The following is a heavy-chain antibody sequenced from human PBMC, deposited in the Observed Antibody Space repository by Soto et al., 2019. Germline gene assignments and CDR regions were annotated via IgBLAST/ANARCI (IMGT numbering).Heavy chain of an antibody. Sequence: GGSLRLSCAASVFTFSSYSMNWVRQAPGKGLEWVSYISSSSITIYYADSVKGRFTISRDNAKNSLYLQMNSLRDEDTAVYYCARPLNYYDSSGSPYYWGQGTLVTVSS. J-gene: IGHJ4*02. CDR1: VFTFSSYS. V-gene: IGHV3-48*02. CDR2: ISSSSITI. D-gene: IGHD3-22*01. CDR3: ARPLNYYDSSGSPYY.